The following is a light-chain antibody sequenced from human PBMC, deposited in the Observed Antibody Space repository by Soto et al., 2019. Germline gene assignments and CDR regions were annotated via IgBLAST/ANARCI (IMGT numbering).Light chain of an antibody. CDR1: QSISTW. Sequence: DIQMTQSASTLSASIGDTVTITCRASQSISTWLACYQQKPGQAPKLLIFKVSSLESGGPSRFSGSGSGTEFTLTISSLQRDDFATYYCQQYSSSVWTCGQGSKVDIK. CDR2: KVS. V-gene: IGKV1-5*03. J-gene: IGKJ1*01. CDR3: QQYSSSVWT.